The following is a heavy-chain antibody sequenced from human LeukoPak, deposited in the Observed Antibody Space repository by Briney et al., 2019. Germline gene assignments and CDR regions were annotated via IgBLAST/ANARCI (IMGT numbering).Heavy chain of an antibody. D-gene: IGHD2-2*01. CDR2: ISAYNGNT. V-gene: IGHV1-18*01. CDR3: ARDGSFRCSSTSCYSGYYYYGMDV. J-gene: IGHJ6*02. CDR1: RYTFTSYG. Sequence: ASVQGSCKGSRYTFTSYGISWVRQAPGQGLEWVGWISAYNGNTNYAQKLQGRLTMNTHTSTSTAYMELRSLRSDDTAVYYCARDGSFRCSSTSCYSGYYYYGMDVWGQGTTVTVSS.